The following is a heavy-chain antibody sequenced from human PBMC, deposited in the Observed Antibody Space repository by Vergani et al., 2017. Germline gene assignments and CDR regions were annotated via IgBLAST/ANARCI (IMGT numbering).Heavy chain of an antibody. CDR3: TTDILGMRYFDY. CDR2: IKSKTDGGTT. CDR1: GFTFSNAW. J-gene: IGHJ4*02. Sequence: EVQLVESGGGLVKPGGSLRLSCAASGFTFSNAWMSWVRQAPGKGLAWVGRIKSKTDGGTTDYAAPVNGRFTISRDDSKNTLYLQMNGLKTEDTAVYYCTTDILGMRYFDYWGQGTLVTVSS. D-gene: IGHD7-27*01. V-gene: IGHV3-15*01.